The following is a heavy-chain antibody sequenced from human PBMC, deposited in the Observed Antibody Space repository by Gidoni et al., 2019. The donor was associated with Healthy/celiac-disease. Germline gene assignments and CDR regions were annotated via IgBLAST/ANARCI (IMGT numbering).Heavy chain of an antibody. V-gene: IGHV1-69*01. CDR1: GGTFTSYP. D-gene: IGHD2-15*01. CDR2: IIPTFGTA. CDR3: ARVRGYCSGGSCYSDAFDI. J-gene: IGHJ3*02. Sequence: QVQLVQSGAEVKNPGSWVKASCKVSGGTFTSYPISWVRQAPGQGLAWMGGIIPTFGTATYAQKFQGRVTITADESTSTAYMELSSLRSEDTAVYYCARVRGYCSGGSCYSDAFDIWGQGTMVTVSS.